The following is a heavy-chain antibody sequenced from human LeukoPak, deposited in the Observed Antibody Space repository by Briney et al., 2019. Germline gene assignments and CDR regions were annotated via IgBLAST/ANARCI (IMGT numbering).Heavy chain of an antibody. J-gene: IGHJ4*02. CDR3: ARGVGSGYTDY. CDR1: GGSISIYY. Sequence: PSETLSLTCTVSGGSISIYYWSWIRQPPGKGLEWIGYISYSGTADYNPSLKSRVTISLDTSKNQFSLKLISVTAADTAVYYCARGVGSGYTDYWGQGALVTVSS. D-gene: IGHD3-22*01. V-gene: IGHV4-59*01. CDR2: ISYSGTA.